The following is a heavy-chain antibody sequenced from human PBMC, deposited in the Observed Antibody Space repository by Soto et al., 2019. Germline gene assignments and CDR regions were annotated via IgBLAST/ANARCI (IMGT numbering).Heavy chain of an antibody. CDR1: GFSLNASGVC. CDR3: AQNSRGTMGPFEY. D-gene: IGHD3-16*01. CDR2: IDWGDNE. Sequence: SGPTLGTPTHTRTLTCTFSGFSLNASGVCVSWIRQPPGKALERLALIDWGDNEYYSTSLKTRLAISKDTSKNQVVLTMTSMDPMDTATYYCAQNSRGTMGPFEYWGRGTLVTVSS. J-gene: IGHJ4*02. V-gene: IGHV2-70*01.